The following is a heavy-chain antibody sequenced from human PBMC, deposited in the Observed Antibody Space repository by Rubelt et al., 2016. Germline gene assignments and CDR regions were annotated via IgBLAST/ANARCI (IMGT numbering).Heavy chain of an antibody. J-gene: IGHJ2*01. D-gene: IGHD3-10*01. Sequence: EVQLVESGGGLVQPGGSLRLSCAASGFTFSSYWMHWVRQAPGKGLVWVSRINSDGSNTSYADSVKGRFTISRNNAKNTRYLQMNSLRAEDTAVYYCARVSVWFGGRGYVDLWGRGTLVTVSS. CDR3: ARVSVWFGGRGYVDL. CDR2: INSDGSNT. V-gene: IGHV3-74*01. CDR1: GFTFSSYW.